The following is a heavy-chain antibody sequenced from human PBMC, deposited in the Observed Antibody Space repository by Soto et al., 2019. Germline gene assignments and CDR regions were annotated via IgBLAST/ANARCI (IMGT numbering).Heavy chain of an antibody. D-gene: IGHD3-3*01. V-gene: IGHV4-34*01. Sequence: PSETLSLTCAVYGGSFSGYYWSWIRQPPGKGLEWIGEINHSGSTNYNPSLKSRVTISVDTSKNQFSLKLSSVTAADTAVYYCARGRTRSSIFGVVITPTHNWFDPWGQGTLVT. CDR2: INHSGST. CDR1: GGSFSGYY. J-gene: IGHJ5*02. CDR3: ARGRTRSSIFGVVITPTHNWFDP.